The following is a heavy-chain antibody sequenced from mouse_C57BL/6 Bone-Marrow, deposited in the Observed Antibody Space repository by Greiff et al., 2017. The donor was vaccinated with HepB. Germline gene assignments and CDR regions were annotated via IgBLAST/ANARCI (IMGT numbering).Heavy chain of an antibody. Sequence: QVQLKQPGAELVKPGASVKLSCKASGYTFTSYWMHWVKQRPGRGLEWIGRIDPNSGGTKYNEKFKSKATLTVDKPSSTAYMQLSSLTSEDSAVYYCARRDYYGSSYEYFDYWGQGTTLTVSS. J-gene: IGHJ2*01. D-gene: IGHD1-1*01. CDR2: IDPNSGGT. CDR3: ARRDYYGSSYEYFDY. CDR1: GYTFTSYW. V-gene: IGHV1-72*01.